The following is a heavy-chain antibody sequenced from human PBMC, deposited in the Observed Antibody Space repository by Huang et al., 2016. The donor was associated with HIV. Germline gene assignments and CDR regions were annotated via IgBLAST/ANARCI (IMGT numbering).Heavy chain of an antibody. Sequence: QVQLHESGPGLVKPSETLSLTCTVAGDSISRHYWSWVRPPPGEGLVWMWIIYYRGSTTYNPSLRRRLTMSLDTSKNQLARKLTSVTAADTALYYCAKVGSAAGRDYMDVWGKGTTVTVSS. CDR3: AKVGSAAGRDYMDV. CDR2: IYYRGST. J-gene: IGHJ6*03. CDR1: GDSISRHY. V-gene: IGHV4-59*11.